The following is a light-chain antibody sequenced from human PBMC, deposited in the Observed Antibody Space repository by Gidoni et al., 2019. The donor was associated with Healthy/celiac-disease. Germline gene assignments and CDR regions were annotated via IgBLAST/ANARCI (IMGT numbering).Light chain of an antibody. Sequence: QSVLTQPPSVSGAPGQRVTISCTGSSSKIGAGYDVHWYQQLPGTAPKLPIYGNSNRPSGVPDRFSGSKSGTSASLAITGLQAEDEADYYCQSYDSSLSGSWVFGGGTKLTVL. V-gene: IGLV1-40*01. CDR1: SSKIGAGYD. CDR3: QSYDSSLSGSWV. CDR2: GNS. J-gene: IGLJ3*02.